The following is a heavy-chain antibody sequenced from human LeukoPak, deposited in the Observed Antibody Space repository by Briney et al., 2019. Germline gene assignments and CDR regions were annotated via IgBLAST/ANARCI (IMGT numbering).Heavy chain of an antibody. J-gene: IGHJ4*02. CDR2: INPNSGGT. V-gene: IGHV1-2*04. Sequence: ASVKVSCKASGGTFSSYAISWVRQAPGQGLEWMGWINPNSGGTNYAQKFQGWVTMTRDTSISTAYMELSRLRSDDTAVYYCARARPIYDILTGYTYYFDYWGQGTLVTVSS. D-gene: IGHD3-9*01. CDR1: GGTFSSYA. CDR3: ARARPIYDILTGYTYYFDY.